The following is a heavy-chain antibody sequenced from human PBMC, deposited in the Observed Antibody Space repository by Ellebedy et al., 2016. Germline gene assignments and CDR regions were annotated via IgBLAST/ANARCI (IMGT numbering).Heavy chain of an antibody. V-gene: IGHV5-51*01. Sequence: GESLKIPCQGPGYSFSNYWIGWVRQMPGKGLEGMGIIYPGDSDTRYSPSFQGQVTIPVDKSISTAYLQWSSLKASDTAMYYCARSPRGRSGYYYFDNWGQGTLVTVSS. D-gene: IGHD3-22*01. CDR2: IYPGDSDT. J-gene: IGHJ4*02. CDR1: GYSFSNYW. CDR3: ARSPRGRSGYYYFDN.